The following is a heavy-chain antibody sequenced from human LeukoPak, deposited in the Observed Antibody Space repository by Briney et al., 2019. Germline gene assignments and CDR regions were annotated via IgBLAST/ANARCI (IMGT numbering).Heavy chain of an antibody. J-gene: IGHJ4*02. CDR3: ARDWTTVVTKYFDY. V-gene: IGHV4-39*07. CDR1: GGSISSSSYY. Sequence: PSETLSLTCTVSGGSISSSSYYWGWIRQPPGKGLEWIGGIYYSGSTYYNPSLKSRVTISVDTSKNQFSLKLSSVTAADTAVYYCARDWTTVVTKYFDYWGQGTLVTVSS. D-gene: IGHD4-23*01. CDR2: IYYSGST.